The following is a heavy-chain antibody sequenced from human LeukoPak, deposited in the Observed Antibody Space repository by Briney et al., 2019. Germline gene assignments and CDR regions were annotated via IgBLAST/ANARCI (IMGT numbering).Heavy chain of an antibody. CDR1: GFTFSSYA. J-gene: IGHJ5*02. V-gene: IGHV3-23*01. CDR3: AKHQLLLGWFDP. CDR2: ISGSGGST. D-gene: IGHD2-2*01. Sequence: AGGSLRLSCAASGFTFSSYAMSWVRQAPGKGLEWVSAISGSGGSTYYADSVKGRFTISRDNSQNPLYLQITTLRAEDTAVYYCAKHQLLLGWFDPWGQGTLVTVSS.